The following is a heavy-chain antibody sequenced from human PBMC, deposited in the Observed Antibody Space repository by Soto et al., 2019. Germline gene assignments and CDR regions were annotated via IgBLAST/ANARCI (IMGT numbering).Heavy chain of an antibody. CDR1: GFTFSSYS. Sequence: EVQLVESGGGLVQPGGSLRLSCAASGFTFSSYSMNWVRQAPGKGLEWVSYISSSSSTIYYADSVKGRFTISRDNAKNSLYLQMNSLRDEDTAVYYCARDPHWSYDSSGYYSVWGQGTLVTVSS. V-gene: IGHV3-48*02. CDR2: ISSSSSTI. CDR3: ARDPHWSYDSSGYYSV. D-gene: IGHD3-22*01. J-gene: IGHJ4*02.